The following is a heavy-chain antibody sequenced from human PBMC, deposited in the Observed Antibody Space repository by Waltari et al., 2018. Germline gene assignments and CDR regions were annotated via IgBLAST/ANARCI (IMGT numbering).Heavy chain of an antibody. D-gene: IGHD3-10*01. CDR3: ARRRPLWFGDYTNNWFDP. CDR1: GGSISSSSYY. CDR2: IYYSGRT. V-gene: IGHV4-39*01. Sequence: QLQLQESGPGLVKPSETLSLTCTVSGGSISSSSYYWGWIRQPPGRGLEWIGSIYYSGRTYSNPSLKSRVTICVDTSKNQFSLKLSSVTAADTAVYYCARRRPLWFGDYTNNWFDPWGQGTLVTVSS. J-gene: IGHJ5*02.